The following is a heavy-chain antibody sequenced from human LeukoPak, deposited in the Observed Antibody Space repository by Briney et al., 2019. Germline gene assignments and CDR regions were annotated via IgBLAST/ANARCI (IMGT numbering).Heavy chain of an antibody. V-gene: IGHV3-23*01. CDR2: VSGSGGST. J-gene: IGHJ4*02. CDR1: GFTFSSYA. CDR3: AKGTDSSARPRGGFDC. D-gene: IGHD6-19*01. Sequence: PGESLKLSCAASGFTFSSYAMSWVRQAPGNGLEWLSAVSGSGGSTYYADSVKGRLTISRDNSESTLYLQMTSLRAEDTALYYCAKGTDSSARPRGGFDCWGQGTLVTVSS.